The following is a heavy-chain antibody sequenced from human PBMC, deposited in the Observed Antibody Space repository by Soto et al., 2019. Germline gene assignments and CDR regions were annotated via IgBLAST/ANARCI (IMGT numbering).Heavy chain of an antibody. J-gene: IGHJ6*02. CDR1: GFTFSSYA. CDR3: ARDDFPPYYDFWSGYRMWYYYYGMDV. V-gene: IGHV3-30-3*01. D-gene: IGHD3-3*01. Sequence: PGGSLRLSFAASGFTFSSYAMHWVRQSPGEGLEWVAVISYDGSNKYYADSVKGRFTISRDNSKNTLYPQMNSLRAEDTAVYYCARDDFPPYYDFWSGYRMWYYYYGMDVWGQGTTVTVSS. CDR2: ISYDGSNK.